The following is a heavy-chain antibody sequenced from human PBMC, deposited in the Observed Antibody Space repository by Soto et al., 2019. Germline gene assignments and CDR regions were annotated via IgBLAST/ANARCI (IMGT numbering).Heavy chain of an antibody. CDR3: ARSDSSSWAINWFDP. Sequence: PSETLSLTCTVSGGSISSYYWSWIRQPPGKGLEWIGYIYYSGSTNYNPSLKSRVTISVDTSKNQFSLKLSSVTAADTAVYYCARSDSSSWAINWFDPWGQGTLVTVSS. V-gene: IGHV4-59*01. CDR2: IYYSGST. J-gene: IGHJ5*02. D-gene: IGHD6-13*01. CDR1: GGSISSYY.